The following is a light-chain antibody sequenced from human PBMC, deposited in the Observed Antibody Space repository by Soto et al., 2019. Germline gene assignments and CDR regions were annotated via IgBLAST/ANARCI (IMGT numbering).Light chain of an antibody. V-gene: IGKV1-39*01. CDR3: QQSYSTPWT. CDR2: AAS. Sequence: DIQMTQSPSSLSASVGDRVTITCRASQSISSYLNWYQQKPGKAPKLLIYAASSLQSGVPSRFSGSGSGTDFTLTISSLQPQDSTTYYCQQSYSTPWTFGQGTKLGIK. J-gene: IGKJ1*01. CDR1: QSISSY.